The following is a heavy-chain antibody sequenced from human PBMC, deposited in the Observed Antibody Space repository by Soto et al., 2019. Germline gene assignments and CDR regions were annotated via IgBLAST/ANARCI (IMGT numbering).Heavy chain of an antibody. CDR1: GCTFSSYA. J-gene: IGHJ6*02. V-gene: IGHV1-69*01. CDR2: IIPISGPA. CDR3: ARSQGSSTSLEIYYYYYYGMAV. D-gene: IGHD2-2*01. Sequence: QVQLVQSGAEVKKPGSSVKVSCKASGCTFSSYAISWVRQAPGQGLEWMGGIIPISGPANYAQKLQGRVTITADEYTRTAYMEVSSLRSEDTAVYYCARSQGSSTSLEIYYYYYYGMAVWGQGNRVTVSS.